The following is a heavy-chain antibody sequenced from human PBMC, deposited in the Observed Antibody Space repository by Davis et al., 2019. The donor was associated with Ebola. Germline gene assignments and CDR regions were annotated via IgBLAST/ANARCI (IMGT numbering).Heavy chain of an antibody. Sequence: GGSLRLSCAASGFTFSSYSMNWVRQAPGKGLEWVSSISSSSSYIYYADSVKGRFTISRDNAKNSLYLHLHSVRAEDTAIYYCAREIANGHHGMDVWGQGTTITVSS. D-gene: IGHD2-8*01. V-gene: IGHV3-21*01. CDR1: GFTFSSYS. J-gene: IGHJ6*02. CDR2: ISSSSSYI. CDR3: AREIANGHHGMDV.